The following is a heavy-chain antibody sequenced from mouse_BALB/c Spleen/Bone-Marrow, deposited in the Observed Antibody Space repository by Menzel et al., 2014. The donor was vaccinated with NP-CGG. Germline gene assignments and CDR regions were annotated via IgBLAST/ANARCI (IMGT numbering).Heavy chain of an antibody. CDR3: ARHAYYDQTEVSFVY. CDR1: GFTFSNYG. CDR2: ISGGGSYT. D-gene: IGHD2-4*01. V-gene: IGHV5-9-2*01. Sequence: EVLLVESGGGLVKSGGSLKLSCAASGFTFSNYGMSWVRQTPEKRLEWVATISGGGSYTFYSDSGKGRFTISRDNAKNNLYLQLSSLRSEDTALYYCARHAYYDQTEVSFVYWGQGTLVTVSA. J-gene: IGHJ3*01.